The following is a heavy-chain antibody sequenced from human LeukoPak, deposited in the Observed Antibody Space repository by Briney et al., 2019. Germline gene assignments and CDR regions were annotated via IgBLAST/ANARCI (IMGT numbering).Heavy chain of an antibody. CDR3: ARLMSGWYGDY. V-gene: IGHV4-39*01. J-gene: IGHJ4*02. CDR1: GGSISDSNYY. Sequence: KPSETLSLTCTGSGGSISDSNYYWGWIRQPPGQGLEWIGSIYYSGSTYHNPSLKSRVTLSVDTSKNQFSLRLSSVTAADTAVYYCARLMSGWYGDYWGQGTLVTVSS. D-gene: IGHD6-19*01. CDR2: IYYSGST.